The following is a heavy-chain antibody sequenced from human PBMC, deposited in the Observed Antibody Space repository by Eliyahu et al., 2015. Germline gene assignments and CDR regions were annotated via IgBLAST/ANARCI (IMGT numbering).Heavy chain of an antibody. D-gene: IGHD6-19*01. Sequence: SYSMNWVRQAPGKGLEWVSSISSSSSYIYYADSVKGRFTISRDNAKNSLYLQMNSLRAEDTAVYYCARGTVAGTPGDYWGQGTLVTVSS. CDR1: SYS. CDR3: ARGTVAGTPGDY. V-gene: IGHV3-21*01. CDR2: ISSSSSYI. J-gene: IGHJ4*02.